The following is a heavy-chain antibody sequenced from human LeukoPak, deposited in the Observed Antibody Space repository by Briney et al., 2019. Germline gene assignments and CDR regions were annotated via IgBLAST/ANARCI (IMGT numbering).Heavy chain of an antibody. J-gene: IGHJ4*02. Sequence: SETLSLTCTVSGGSISSHYWNWIRQPPGKGLEWIGYIYYSGSTDYNPSLKSRVTMSVDKSKNQFSLKLTSVTAADMAMYYCAREQNYYGSVTSFDYWGQGTLVTVSS. V-gene: IGHV4-59*11. CDR2: IYYSGST. CDR3: AREQNYYGSVTSFDY. CDR1: GGSISSHY. D-gene: IGHD3-10*01.